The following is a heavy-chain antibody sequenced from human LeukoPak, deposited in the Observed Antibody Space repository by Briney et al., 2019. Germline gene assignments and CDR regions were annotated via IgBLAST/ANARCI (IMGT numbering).Heavy chain of an antibody. CDR2: ITASGDTT. D-gene: IGHD5/OR15-5a*01. CDR3: AKMSGYFDY. CDR1: GPTFSSHS. V-gene: IGHV3-23*01. Sequence: PGGSLRLSCEASGPTFSSHSMSWVRQAPGRGLEWVSGITASGDTTYYADSVTGRFTISRDNSKNTLYLQMNSLRVEDTAVYYCAKMSGYFDYWGQGTLVTVSS. J-gene: IGHJ4*02.